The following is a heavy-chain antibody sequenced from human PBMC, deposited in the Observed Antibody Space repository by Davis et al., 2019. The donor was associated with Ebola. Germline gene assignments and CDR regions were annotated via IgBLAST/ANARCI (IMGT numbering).Heavy chain of an antibody. D-gene: IGHD3-22*01. Sequence: SVKVSCKASGGTFSSYAISWVRQAPGQGLDWMGGIIPVFGIPKYAQKFQGRVTITADESTSTAYMELSSLRSEDTAVYYCARDRDPVYYYDSTGYDAFDIWGQGTMVTVSS. CDR1: GGTFSSYA. CDR2: IIPVFGIP. J-gene: IGHJ3*02. CDR3: ARDRDPVYYYDSTGYDAFDI. V-gene: IGHV1-69*13.